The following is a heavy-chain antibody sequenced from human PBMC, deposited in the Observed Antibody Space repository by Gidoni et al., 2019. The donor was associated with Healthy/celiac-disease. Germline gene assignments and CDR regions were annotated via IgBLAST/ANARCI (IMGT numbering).Heavy chain of an antibody. V-gene: IGHV4-59*01. CDR2: IYYSGST. CDR1: GGSISSYY. CDR3: ARAGDYGDYNYYYYMDV. Sequence: QVQLQESGPGLVKPSETLSLTCTVSGGSISSYYWSWIRQPPGKGLEWIGYIYYSGSTNYNPSLKSRVTISVDTSKNQFSLKLSSVTAADTAVYYCARAGDYGDYNYYYYMDVWGKGTTVTVSS. J-gene: IGHJ6*03. D-gene: IGHD4-17*01.